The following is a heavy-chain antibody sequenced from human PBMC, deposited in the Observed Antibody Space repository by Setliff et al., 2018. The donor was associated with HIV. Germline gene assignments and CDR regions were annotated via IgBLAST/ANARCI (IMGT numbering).Heavy chain of an antibody. CDR2: ISHRGSA. CDR3: ARGDYYDSSGYEGFDS. V-gene: IGHV4-34*01. D-gene: IGHD3-22*01. Sequence: SETLSLTCAVYGGSFSGYYWCWIRQPPGKGLEWIGEISHRGSANYNPSLKSRVTILVDTSKNQFSVKLSSVTAADTAVYYCARGDYYDSSGYEGFDSWGQGILVTVS. CDR1: GGSFSGYY. J-gene: IGHJ4*02.